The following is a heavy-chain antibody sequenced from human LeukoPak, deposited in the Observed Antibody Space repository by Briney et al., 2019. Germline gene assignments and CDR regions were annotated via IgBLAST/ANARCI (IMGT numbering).Heavy chain of an antibody. J-gene: IGHJ4*02. Sequence: GGSLRLSCAASGFTFSSYEMNWVRQAPGKGLEWVSYISSSGSTIYYADSVKGRFTISRDNAKNSLYLQMNGLRAEDTAVYYCARLIQLWSTGYFDYWGQGTLVTVSS. CDR2: ISSSGSTI. CDR3: ARLIQLWSTGYFDY. D-gene: IGHD5-18*01. V-gene: IGHV3-48*03. CDR1: GFTFSSYE.